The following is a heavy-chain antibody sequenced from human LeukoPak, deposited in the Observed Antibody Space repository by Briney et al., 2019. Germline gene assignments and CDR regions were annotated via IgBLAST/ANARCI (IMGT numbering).Heavy chain of an antibody. D-gene: IGHD3-10*01. CDR2: ISAYNGNT. J-gene: IGHJ4*02. V-gene: IGHV1-18*01. CDR1: GYTFTSYG. Sequence: GASVKVSCKASGYTFTSYGISWVRQAPGQGLEWMGWISAYNGNTNYAQKLQGRVTMTTDTSTSTAYMELRSLRSDDTAVYYCARDQSEGVIRGVSPSDYWGQGTLVTVSS. CDR3: ARDQSEGVIRGVSPSDY.